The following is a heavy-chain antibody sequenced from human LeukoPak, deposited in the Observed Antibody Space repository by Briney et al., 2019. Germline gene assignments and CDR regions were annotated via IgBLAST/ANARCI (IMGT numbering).Heavy chain of an antibody. D-gene: IGHD1-26*01. J-gene: IGHJ3*01. CDR2: IYYSGNT. CDR3: ARTRYSGSHNSAFDL. Sequence: SETLSLTCTVSRGPISGHYWSWIRQSPGKGLEWIGNIYYSGNTNYNPSLKSRVTISIDTSRIHFSLHLSSVTAADTAVYYCARTRYSGSHNSAFDLWGQGTVVTVSS. CDR1: RGPISGHY. V-gene: IGHV4-59*08.